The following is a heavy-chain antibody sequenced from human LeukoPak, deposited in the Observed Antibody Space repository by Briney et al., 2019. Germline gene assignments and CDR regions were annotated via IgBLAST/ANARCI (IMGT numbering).Heavy chain of an antibody. Sequence: PSETLSLTCTVSGGSISSYYWSWIRQPPGKGLEWIGYIYYSGSTNYNPSLKSRVTISVDTSKNQFSLKLSSVTAADTAVYYCARGGPSLLLFPGRNWFDPWGQGTLVTVSS. J-gene: IGHJ5*02. CDR3: ARGGPSLLLFPGRNWFDP. CDR1: GGSISSYY. CDR2: IYYSGST. D-gene: IGHD3-10*01. V-gene: IGHV4-59*01.